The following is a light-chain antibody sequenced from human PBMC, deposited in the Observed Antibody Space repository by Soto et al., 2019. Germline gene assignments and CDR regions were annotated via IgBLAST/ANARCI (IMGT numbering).Light chain of an antibody. CDR3: SSYTSNSTRV. J-gene: IGLJ3*02. CDR2: EVS. Sequence: QSALTQPASVSGSPGQSITISCIGTSSDVGRYNYVSWYQQHPGKAPKLMIYEVSNRPSGVSNRFSGSKSGNTASLTISGLQAEDEADYYCSSYTSNSTRVFGGGTKLTVL. CDR1: SSDVGRYNY. V-gene: IGLV2-14*01.